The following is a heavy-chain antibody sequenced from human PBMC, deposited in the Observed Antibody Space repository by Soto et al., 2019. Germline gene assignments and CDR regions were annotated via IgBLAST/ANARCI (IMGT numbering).Heavy chain of an antibody. CDR2: IWYDGSNK. Sequence: QVQLVESGGGAVQPGRSLRLSCAASGFTFSSYVMRWVRQAPGKGLEWVAVIWYDGSNKYYADSVKGRFTISRDNSKNTLYLQMNSLRAEDTAVYYCATERRDLYYFDYWGQGTMVTVSS. CDR3: ATERRDLYYFDY. V-gene: IGHV3-33*01. D-gene: IGHD1-1*01. CDR1: GFTFSSYV. J-gene: IGHJ4*02.